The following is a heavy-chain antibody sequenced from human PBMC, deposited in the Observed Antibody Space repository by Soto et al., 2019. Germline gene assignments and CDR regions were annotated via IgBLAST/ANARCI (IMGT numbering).Heavy chain of an antibody. CDR3: ARGPPDSSRKRNSYYYYYMDV. Sequence: ASVKVSCKASGYTFTSYDINWVRQATGQGLEWMGWMNPNSGNTGYAQKFQGRVTMTRNTSISTAYMELSSLRSEDTAVYYCARGPPDSSRKRNSYYYYYMDVWGKGTTVPVSS. CDR1: GYTFTSYD. D-gene: IGHD6-13*01. J-gene: IGHJ6*03. CDR2: MNPNSGNT. V-gene: IGHV1-8*01.